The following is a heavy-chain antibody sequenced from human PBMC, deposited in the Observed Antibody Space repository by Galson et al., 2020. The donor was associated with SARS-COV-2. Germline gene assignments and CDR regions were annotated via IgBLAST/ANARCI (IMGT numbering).Heavy chain of an antibody. CDR1: EFRFDDHA. D-gene: IGHD1-26*01. Sequence: GGSLRLSCAASEFRFDDHAMHWVRQAPGKALEWVSFISRDGGTTYYADSVKGRFTISRDNSKNSLYLQMNSLRVEDTALYYCAKDYDLGSYGVMDVWGQGTTVTVSS. J-gene: IGHJ6*02. CDR3: AKDYDLGSYGVMDV. CDR2: ISRDGGTT. V-gene: IGHV3-43D*04.